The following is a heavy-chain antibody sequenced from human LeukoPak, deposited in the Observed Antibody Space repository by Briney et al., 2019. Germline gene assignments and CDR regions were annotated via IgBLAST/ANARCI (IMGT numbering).Heavy chain of an antibody. CDR3: ARGVFWSGYYIRWFDP. J-gene: IGHJ5*02. Sequence: KSSETLSLTCAVYGGSFSGYYWSWIRQPPGKGLEGIGEINHSGSTKYNPSLKSRVTISVDTSKNQFSLKLSSGTAADTAVYYCARGVFWSGYYIRWFDPWGQGTLVTVSS. CDR1: GGSFSGYY. D-gene: IGHD3-3*01. CDR2: INHSGST. V-gene: IGHV4-34*01.